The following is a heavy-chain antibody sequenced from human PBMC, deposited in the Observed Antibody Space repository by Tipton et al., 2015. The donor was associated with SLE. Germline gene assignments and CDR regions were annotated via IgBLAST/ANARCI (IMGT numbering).Heavy chain of an antibody. CDR1: GLTFSNYW. CDR2: INSDGSST. Sequence: SLRLSCAASGLTFSNYWMHWVRQAPGKGLVWVSRINSDGSSTNYADSVKGRFTISRDNAKNTLYLQMNSLRAEDTAVYYCAKDRIDFWSLTPFDYWAQGTLVTVSS. D-gene: IGHD3-3*01. CDR3: AKDRIDFWSLTPFDY. J-gene: IGHJ4*02. V-gene: IGHV3-74*01.